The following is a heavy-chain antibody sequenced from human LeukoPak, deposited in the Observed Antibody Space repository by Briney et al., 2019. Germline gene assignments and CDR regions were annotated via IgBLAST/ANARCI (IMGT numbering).Heavy chain of an antibody. D-gene: IGHD3-22*01. J-gene: IGHJ2*01. CDR2: ISGSGTNK. V-gene: IGHV3-48*02. Sequence: PGGSLRLSCAASGFTFSSYAMHWVRQAPGKGLECVSYISGSGTNKDFADSVKGRFTISRHNPKDSLYLQMNTLRDEDTAVYYCARGFSYGSAYYYVRSQPVGFFDVWGRGTLVTVSS. CDR3: ARGFSYGSAYYYVRSQPVGFFDV. CDR1: GFTFSSYA.